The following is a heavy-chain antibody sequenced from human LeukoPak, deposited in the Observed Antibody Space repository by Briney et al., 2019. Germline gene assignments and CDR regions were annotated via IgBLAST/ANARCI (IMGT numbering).Heavy chain of an antibody. J-gene: IGHJ4*02. Sequence: SETLSLTCTVSGGPISSYYWSWLRLPPGKGLEWIGYIYYTGATYYNPSLKSRVTISLDTSKNQFSLKLSSVTAADAAVYYCARAGYSYGMGYYFDYWGQGALVTVSS. CDR2: IYYTGAT. CDR3: ARAGYSYGMGYYFDY. CDR1: GGPISSYY. V-gene: IGHV4-59*01. D-gene: IGHD5-18*01.